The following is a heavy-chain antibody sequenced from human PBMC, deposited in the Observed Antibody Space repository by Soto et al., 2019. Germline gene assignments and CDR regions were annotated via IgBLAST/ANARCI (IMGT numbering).Heavy chain of an antibody. CDR2: ISYDGSNI. D-gene: IGHD3-10*01. CDR1: GFTFSSYG. Sequence: GGSLRLSCAASGFTFSSYGMHWVRQAPGKGLEWVAVISYDGSNIYYADSVKGRFTISRDNAKTSLYLQMNSLRVEDTALYYCAKDRGSGSYAANYYYYGMDVWGQGTTVTVSS. V-gene: IGHV3-30*18. J-gene: IGHJ6*02. CDR3: AKDRGSGSYAANYYYYGMDV.